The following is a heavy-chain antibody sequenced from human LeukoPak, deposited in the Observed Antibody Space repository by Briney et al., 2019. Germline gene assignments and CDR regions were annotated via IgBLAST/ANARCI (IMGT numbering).Heavy chain of an antibody. CDR3: ARGGRRGISAAGTWFDP. J-gene: IGHJ5*02. CDR1: GGSFSGYY. V-gene: IGHV4-34*01. D-gene: IGHD6-13*01. Sequence: SETLSLTCAVYGGSFSGYYLRWIRQPPGKGLEWVGEINHSGSNNYNPSLKSRVTISVDTSKNQFSLKLSSVTAADTAVYYCARGGRRGISAAGTWFDPWGEGTLVTVSS. CDR2: INHSGSN.